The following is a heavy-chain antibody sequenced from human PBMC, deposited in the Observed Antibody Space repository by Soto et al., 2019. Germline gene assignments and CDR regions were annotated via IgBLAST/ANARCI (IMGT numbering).Heavy chain of an antibody. V-gene: IGHV1-2*02. CDR3: TSQNTENPDVFYNDFDI. CDR2: MNRKSGGT. D-gene: IGHD2-8*01. CDR1: GYTFSAYY. Sequence: GVSVKVSSKASGYTFSAYYTHWVRQAPGQGLEWMGWMNRKSGGTYFAQKFQGRVTLTRDTSLSTAYMEVNRLRSDDTAVYYCTSQNTENPDVFYNDFDISRQVRTVT. J-gene: IGHJ3*02.